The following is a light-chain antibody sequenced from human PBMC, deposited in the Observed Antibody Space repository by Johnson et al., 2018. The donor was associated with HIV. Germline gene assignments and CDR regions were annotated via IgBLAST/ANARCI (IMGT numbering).Light chain of an antibody. Sequence: QSVLTQPPSVSAAPGQKVTISCSGGSSNIGSNYVSWYQQFPGTAPKLLIYRNNQRPSGVPDRFSGSKSGTSASLAISGLQAEDEADYYCATWDDTLNGRYVFGTGTKVTVL. CDR3: ATWDDTLNGRYV. V-gene: IGLV1-47*01. J-gene: IGLJ1*01. CDR2: RNN. CDR1: SSNIGSNY.